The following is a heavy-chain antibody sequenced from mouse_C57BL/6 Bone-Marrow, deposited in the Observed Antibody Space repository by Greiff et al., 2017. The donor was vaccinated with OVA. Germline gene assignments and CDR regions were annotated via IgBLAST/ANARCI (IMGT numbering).Heavy chain of an antibody. CDR3: YGNYVYDFDY. CDR1: GYTFTSYW. J-gene: IGHJ2*01. CDR2: IHPNSGST. V-gene: IGHV1-64*01. Sequence: QVQLQQPGAELVKPGASVKLSCKASGYTFTSYWMHWVKQRPGQGLEWIGMIHPNSGSTNYNEKFKSKATLTVDKSSSTADMQLSSLTSEDSAVYYCYGNYVYDFDYWGQGATLTVSS. D-gene: IGHD2-1*01.